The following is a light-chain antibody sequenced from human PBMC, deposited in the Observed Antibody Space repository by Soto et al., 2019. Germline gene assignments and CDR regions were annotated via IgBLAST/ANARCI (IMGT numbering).Light chain of an antibody. J-gene: IGLJ2*01. CDR3: SSYTRRSTVV. CDR2: DVS. Sequence: QSALTQPASVSGSPGQSITISCTGTSSDFDGYDYVSWYQQHPGKAPKLLIYDVSYRPSGVSNRFSGSKSGNTASLTISGLQAEDEADYYCSSYTRRSTVVFGGGTKVTVL. V-gene: IGLV2-14*03. CDR1: SSDFDGYDY.